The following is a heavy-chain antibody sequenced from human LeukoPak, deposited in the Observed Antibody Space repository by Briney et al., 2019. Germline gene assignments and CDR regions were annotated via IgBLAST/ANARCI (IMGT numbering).Heavy chain of an antibody. D-gene: IGHD6-6*01. CDR2: INPNSGGT. Sequence: ASVKVSCKASGYTFTGYYMHWVRQAPAQGLEWMGWINPNSGGTNYAQKFQGRVTMTRDTSISTAYMELSRLRSDDTAVYYCARDQAARPYYYYYMDVWGKGTTVTVSS. CDR1: GYTFTGYY. CDR3: ARDQAARPYYYYYMDV. V-gene: IGHV1-2*02. J-gene: IGHJ6*03.